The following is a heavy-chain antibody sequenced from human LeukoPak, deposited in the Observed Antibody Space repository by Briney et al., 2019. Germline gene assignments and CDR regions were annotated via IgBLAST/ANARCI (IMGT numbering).Heavy chain of an antibody. J-gene: IGHJ4*02. CDR3: ARAYSANWYSAY. CDR1: GFTFSNYA. Sequence: GESLRLSCAASGFTFSNYAMHWVGQAPGKGPEWVAVISGDGSRIHHADSVKGRFTISRDNSKNTLYLQMNSLRTEDTAVYYCARAYSANWYSAYWGQGALVTVSS. D-gene: IGHD6-13*01. CDR2: ISGDGSRI. V-gene: IGHV3-30*04.